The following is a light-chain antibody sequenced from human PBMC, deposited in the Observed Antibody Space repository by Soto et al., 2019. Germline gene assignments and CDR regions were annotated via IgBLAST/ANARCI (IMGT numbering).Light chain of an antibody. CDR1: QSVLRGSNSKNL. CDR3: QQYFTTPQT. V-gene: IGKV4-1*01. Sequence: DIVLTQSPGSLAVSLGEAATIKCKSSQSVLRGSNSKNLLAWHQQKPGQPPKVLIYWASSREGRVPDRFRGSGSGTDFTLTITNVQADDVAVYYCQQYFTTPQTFGPGTKVEIK. J-gene: IGKJ2*01. CDR2: WAS.